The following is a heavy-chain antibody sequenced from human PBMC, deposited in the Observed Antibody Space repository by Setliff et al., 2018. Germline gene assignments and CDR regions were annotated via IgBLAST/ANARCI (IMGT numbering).Heavy chain of an antibody. Sequence: GGSLRLSCAASGFTFSDYAMSWVRQAPGKGLEWVSTISGSAGSIHLADSVKGRFTISRDNSKNTLFLQMSSLRAEDTAVYYCAGDPPSSGYAFDIWGQGTMVTVSS. CDR2: ISGSAGSI. CDR3: AGDPPSSGYAFDI. V-gene: IGHV3-23*01. D-gene: IGHD5-12*01. CDR1: GFTFSDYA. J-gene: IGHJ3*02.